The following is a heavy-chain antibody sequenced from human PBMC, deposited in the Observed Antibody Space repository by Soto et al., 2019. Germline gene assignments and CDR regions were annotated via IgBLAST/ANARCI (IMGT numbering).Heavy chain of an antibody. CDR2: IYYGGDS. CDR1: GGSISSRTSY. J-gene: IGHJ4*02. Sequence: QVQLQESGPGLVKPSQTLSLTCTVSGGSISSRTSYWSWIRQHPGKGLEWIGYIYYGGDSFYNPSLKSRVTIAIDPSENPSSLKLNSGTAADTAVYFGAREGGGGVDCWGQGTLVTVAS. CDR3: AREGGGGVDC. V-gene: IGHV4-31*03. D-gene: IGHD1-26*01.